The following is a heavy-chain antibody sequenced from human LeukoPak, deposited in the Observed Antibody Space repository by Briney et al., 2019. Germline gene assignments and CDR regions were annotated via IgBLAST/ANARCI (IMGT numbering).Heavy chain of an antibody. D-gene: IGHD6-19*01. Sequence: PGGSLRLSCAASGFTLSSYGMHWVRQAPGKGLEWVAVISYDGSNKYYADSVKGRFTISRDNSKNTLYLQMNSLRAEDTAVYYCAKGDSSGWPAFFDYWGQGTLVTVSS. CDR3: AKGDSSGWPAFFDY. V-gene: IGHV3-30*18. J-gene: IGHJ4*02. CDR1: GFTLSSYG. CDR2: ISYDGSNK.